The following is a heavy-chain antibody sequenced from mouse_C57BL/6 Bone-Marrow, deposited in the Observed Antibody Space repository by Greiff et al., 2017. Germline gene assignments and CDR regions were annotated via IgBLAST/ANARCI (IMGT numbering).Heavy chain of an antibody. Sequence: VQLQQPGAELVRPGTSVKLSCKASGYTFTSYWMHWVKQRPGQGLEWIGVIDPSDSYTNYNQKFKGKATLTVDTSSSTAYMQLSSLTSEDSAVYYCARDYGSSGYFDVWGTGTTVTVSS. V-gene: IGHV1-59*01. CDR3: ARDYGSSGYFDV. CDR2: IDPSDSYT. D-gene: IGHD1-1*01. J-gene: IGHJ1*03. CDR1: GYTFTSYW.